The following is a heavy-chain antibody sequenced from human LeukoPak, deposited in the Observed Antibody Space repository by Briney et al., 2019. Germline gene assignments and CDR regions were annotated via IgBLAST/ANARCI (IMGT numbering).Heavy chain of an antibody. V-gene: IGHV3-11*06. CDR2: ISGSSGST. J-gene: IGHJ4*02. Sequence: GESLRLSCAASGFTFSNYYMSWIRQAPGKGLEWVSYISGSSGSTNYADSVMGRFTISRDNGKNPLYLQMNSLRAEDTAVYYCARDQGENYDSSGYYPYWGQGTLVTVSS. D-gene: IGHD3-22*01. CDR3: ARDQGENYDSSGYYPY. CDR1: GFTFSNYY.